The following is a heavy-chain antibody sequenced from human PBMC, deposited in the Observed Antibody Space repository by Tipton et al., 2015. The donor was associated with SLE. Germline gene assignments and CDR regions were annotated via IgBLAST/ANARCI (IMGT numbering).Heavy chain of an antibody. CDR2: INHSGST. CDR1: GGSFSGYY. J-gene: IGHJ6*03. Sequence: TLSLTCALYGGSFSGYYWNWIRQPPGKGLEWIGEINHSGSTNYNPSLKSRVTISVDTSKNQFSLRLSSATAADTAVYYCARVGHGFDDSGYNSHYYYYMDVWGKGTTVTVSS. V-gene: IGHV4-34*01. CDR3: ARVGHGFDDSGYNSHYYYYMDV. D-gene: IGHD3-22*01.